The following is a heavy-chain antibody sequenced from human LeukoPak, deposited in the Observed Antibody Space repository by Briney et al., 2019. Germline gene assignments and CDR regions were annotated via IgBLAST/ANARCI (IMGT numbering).Heavy chain of an antibody. CDR1: GGSMSNYY. J-gene: IGHJ4*02. CDR2: IYYSGST. CDR3: ARQPSGHPRDHYDC. D-gene: IGHD2-15*01. Sequence: TLCLTCSFSGGSMSNYYWTWIRQPPGKGLEGLGDIYYSGSTDYSPSLKSRVTISVDTSKNQFSLNLRSVTAADTAVYYCARQPSGHPRDHYDCWGQGTLVTVSS. V-gene: IGHV4-59*01.